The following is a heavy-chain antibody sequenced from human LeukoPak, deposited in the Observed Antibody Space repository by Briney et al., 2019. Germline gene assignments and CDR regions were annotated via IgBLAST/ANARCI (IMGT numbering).Heavy chain of an antibody. D-gene: IGHD6-13*01. CDR3: ARDSSPWSSSYDWFDP. J-gene: IGHJ5*02. V-gene: IGHV3-30-3*01. CDR2: ISYDGSNK. Sequence: GGSLRLSCAASGFTFSSYAMHWVRQAPGKGLEWVAVISYDGSNKYYADSVKGRFTISRDNAKNSLYLQMNSLRAEDTAVYYCARDSSPWSSSYDWFDPWGQGTLVTVSS. CDR1: GFTFSSYA.